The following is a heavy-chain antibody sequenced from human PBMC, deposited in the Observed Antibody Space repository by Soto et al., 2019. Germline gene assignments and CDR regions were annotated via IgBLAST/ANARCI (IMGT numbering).Heavy chain of an antibody. D-gene: IGHD1-1*01. CDR1: GFTFSMYW. V-gene: IGHV3-74*01. CDR3: TRGPRSTSTGTGAF. Sequence: GGSLRLSCAASGFTFSMYWMHWVRQVPGKGPEWVSRINDDGISTNYADSVKGRFTISRDNAKNTLYLQMNALRVEDTAIYYCTRGPRSTSTGTGAFWGQGTLVTVSS. J-gene: IGHJ4*02. CDR2: INDDGIST.